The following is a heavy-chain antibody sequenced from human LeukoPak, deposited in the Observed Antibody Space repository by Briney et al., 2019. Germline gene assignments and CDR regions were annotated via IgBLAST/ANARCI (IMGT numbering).Heavy chain of an antibody. CDR2: INTDGSST. V-gene: IGHV3-74*01. J-gene: IGHJ4*02. CDR3: ARVGFWSGYLNYFDY. D-gene: IGHD3-3*01. Sequence: GGSLRLSCVVSGFTFSNYWMSWVRQAPGKGLVWVSRINTDGSSTSYADSVKGRFTISRDNAKNTLYLQMNSLRAEDTAVYYCARVGFWSGYLNYFDYWGQGTLVTVSS. CDR1: GFTFSNYW.